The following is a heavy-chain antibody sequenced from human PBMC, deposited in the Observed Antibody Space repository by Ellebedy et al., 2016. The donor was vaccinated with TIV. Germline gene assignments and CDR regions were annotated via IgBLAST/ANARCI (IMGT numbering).Heavy chain of an antibody. CDR1: GFTFSDYW. CDR2: IKEDGTEK. CDR3: GWFGDLGG. Sequence: PGGSLRLSCAASGFTFSDYWMNWVRQAPGKGLEWVANIKEDGTEKYYADSVKGRFSVSRDNARNSTYLQMDSLRVEDTAVYYCGWFGDLGGWGQGTLVTVS. J-gene: IGHJ4*02. D-gene: IGHD3-10*01. V-gene: IGHV3-7*01.